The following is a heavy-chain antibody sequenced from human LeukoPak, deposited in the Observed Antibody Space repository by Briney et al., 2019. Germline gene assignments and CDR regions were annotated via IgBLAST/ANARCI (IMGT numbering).Heavy chain of an antibody. CDR1: GFTVSTNY. J-gene: IGHJ3*02. Sequence: GGSLRLSCAASGFTVSTNYMSWARQAPGEGLEWLANIKDDGSEKYYADSVKGRFTISRDNAKNSLYLQMNSLRAEDTAVYYCARDQGGFDIWGQGTMVTVSS. CDR2: IKDDGSEK. V-gene: IGHV3-7*01. CDR3: ARDQGGFDI.